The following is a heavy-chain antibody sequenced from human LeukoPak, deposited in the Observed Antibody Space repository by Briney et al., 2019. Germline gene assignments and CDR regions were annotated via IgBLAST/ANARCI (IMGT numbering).Heavy chain of an antibody. J-gene: IGHJ4*02. D-gene: IGHD3-22*01. CDR1: GFTFSSYA. CDR2: ISGSGGST. Sequence: GGSLRLSCAASGFTFSSYAMSWVRQAPGTGLEWVSVISGSGGSTYYAESVKGRFTISRDNSKNTLYLQMNSLRAEDTAIYYCAKYSSGYYYVSSEDYFDYWGQGTLVTVSS. V-gene: IGHV3-23*01. CDR3: AKYSSGYYYVSSEDYFDY.